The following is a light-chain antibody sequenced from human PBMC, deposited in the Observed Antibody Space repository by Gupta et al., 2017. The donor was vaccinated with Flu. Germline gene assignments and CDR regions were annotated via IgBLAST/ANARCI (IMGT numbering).Light chain of an antibody. V-gene: IGLV1-40*01. J-gene: IGLJ2*01. CDR3: QSFDSRLSGSI. CDR1: SSNIGAGSD. Sequence: TQPPSVSGAPGQRVTISCTGSSSNIGAGSDVHLYQQLPGQPPKLLIYGNTNRPSGVPDRFSGSKSGTSASLAITWLQAEDEADYYCQSFDSRLSGSIFGGGTKLTVL. CDR2: GNT.